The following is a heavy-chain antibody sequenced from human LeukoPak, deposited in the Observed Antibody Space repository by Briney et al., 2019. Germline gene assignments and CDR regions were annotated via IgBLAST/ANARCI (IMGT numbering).Heavy chain of an antibody. CDR3: ARDRRGYFDY. V-gene: IGHV3-33*01. CDR2: IWYDGSNK. CDR1: GFSFSGCG. J-gene: IGHJ4*02. Sequence: PGGSLRLSCAASGFSFSGCGMHWVRQAPGKGLEWVAVIWYDGSNKYYADSVKGRFTISRDNSKNTLYLQMNSLRAEDTAVYYCARDRRGYFDYWGQGTLVTVSS.